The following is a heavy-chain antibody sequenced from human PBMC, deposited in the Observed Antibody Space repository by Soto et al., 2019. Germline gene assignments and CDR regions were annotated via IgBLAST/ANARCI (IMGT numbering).Heavy chain of an antibody. D-gene: IGHD1-26*01. J-gene: IGHJ4*02. CDR3: ARGGKWGLIVRL. CDR2: IWYDGSVT. V-gene: IGHV3-33*01. CDR1: GFSFGDYG. Sequence: QVQLVESGGGVVRPGTSLRLSCEVSGFSFGDYGMNWVRQAPGKGLEWVAVIWYDGSVTHYADSVKGRFTISRDISKNTLYLQMNSLRAEDTAVYFCARGGKWGLIVRLWGQGTLVTVSS.